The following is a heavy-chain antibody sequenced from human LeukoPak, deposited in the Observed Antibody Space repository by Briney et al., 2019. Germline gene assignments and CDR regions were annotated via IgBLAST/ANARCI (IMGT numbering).Heavy chain of an antibody. J-gene: IGHJ2*01. CDR1: GGSISSYY. V-gene: IGHV4-59*01. CDR2: IYYSGTT. Sequence: KPSETLSLTCTVSGGSISSYYWSWIRQPPGKGLEWIGYIYYSGTTNYNPSLKSRVTISVDTSKNQFSLKLSSLTAADTAMYYCARERVLRYFDRGGYFDLWGRGTLVTVSS. CDR3: ARERVLRYFDRGGYFDL. D-gene: IGHD3-9*01.